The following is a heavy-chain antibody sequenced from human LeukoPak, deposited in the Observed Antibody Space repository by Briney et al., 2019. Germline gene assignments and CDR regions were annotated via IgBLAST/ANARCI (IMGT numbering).Heavy chain of an antibody. CDR3: AKVGPRWFLV. D-gene: IGHD3-9*01. CDR2: ISGSGGST. Sequence: PGGSLRLSCAASGFTFSSYAMSWVRQAPGKGLKGVSTISGSGGSTYYADSVKRRFTISRDSSKNTLYLQMNSLSAEVTAVYYCAKVGPRWFLVWGQGTLVTVPS. J-gene: IGHJ4*02. CDR1: GFTFSSYA. V-gene: IGHV3-23*01.